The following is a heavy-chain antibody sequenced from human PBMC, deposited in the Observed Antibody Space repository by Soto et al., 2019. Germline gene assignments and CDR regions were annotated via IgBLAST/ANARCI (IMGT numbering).Heavy chain of an antibody. Sequence: PSETLSLTCTVSGDSISSSNWWNWVRQPPGKGLEWIGEIFHSGNINYNPSLKSRVTVSLDKSKNQFSLRLTSVTAADTAVYYCARYSSGSSDPRLDYWGQGTTVTVYS. CDR1: GDSISSSNW. CDR2: IFHSGNI. CDR3: ARYSSGSSDPRLDY. D-gene: IGHD6-19*01. J-gene: IGHJ4*02. V-gene: IGHV4-4*02.